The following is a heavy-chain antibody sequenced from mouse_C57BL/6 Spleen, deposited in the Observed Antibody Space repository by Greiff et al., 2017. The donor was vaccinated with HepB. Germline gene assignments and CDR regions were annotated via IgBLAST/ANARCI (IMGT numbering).Heavy chain of an antibody. CDR1: GYTFTSYW. V-gene: IGHV1-50*01. CDR2: IDPSDSYT. D-gene: IGHD1-1*01. Sequence: QVQLQQPGAELVKPGASEKLSCKASGYTFTSYWMQWVKQRPGQGLEWIGEIDPSDSYTNYNQKFKGKATLTVDTSSSTAYMQLSSLTSEDSAVYYCARPLTGGFAYWGQGTLVTVSA. J-gene: IGHJ3*01. CDR3: ARPLTGGFAY.